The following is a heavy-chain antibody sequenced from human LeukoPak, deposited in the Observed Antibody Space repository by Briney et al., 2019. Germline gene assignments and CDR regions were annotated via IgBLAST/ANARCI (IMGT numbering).Heavy chain of an antibody. V-gene: IGHV4-61*02. CDR2: IYTSGST. Sequence: PSETLSLTCTVSGGSISSGSYYWSWIRHPAGKGLEWIGRIYTSGSTNYNPSLKRRVTISVDTSKNQFSLKLSSVTAADTAVYYCARERLGELFVLDYWGQGTLVTVSS. D-gene: IGHD3-10*01. J-gene: IGHJ4*02. CDR1: GGSISSGSYY. CDR3: ARERLGELFVLDY.